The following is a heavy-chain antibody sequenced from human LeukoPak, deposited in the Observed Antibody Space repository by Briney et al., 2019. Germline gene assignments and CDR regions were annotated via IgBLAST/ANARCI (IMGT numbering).Heavy chain of an antibody. Sequence: SETLSLTCTVSGGSISSYYWSWIRQPPGKGLEWIGYIYYSGSTNYNPSLKSRVTISVDTSKNQFSLKLSSVTAADTAVYYCARGRSGWLSWFDPWGQGTLVTVSS. V-gene: IGHV4-59*08. J-gene: IGHJ5*02. CDR2: IYYSGST. D-gene: IGHD6-19*01. CDR3: ARGRSGWLSWFDP. CDR1: GGSISSYY.